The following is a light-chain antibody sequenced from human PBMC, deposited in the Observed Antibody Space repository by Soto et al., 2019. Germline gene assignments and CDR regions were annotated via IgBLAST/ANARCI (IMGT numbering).Light chain of an antibody. Sequence: DIQMTQSPSTLSASIGDRVTITCRASETVNSWLAWYQQKPGKAPELLIYDASTLESGVPSRFSGSGFGTEFSLTISSLQPDDFGSYYCQHMRTFGQGTKVDI. CDR3: QHMRT. CDR2: DAS. V-gene: IGKV1-5*01. J-gene: IGKJ1*01. CDR1: ETVNSW.